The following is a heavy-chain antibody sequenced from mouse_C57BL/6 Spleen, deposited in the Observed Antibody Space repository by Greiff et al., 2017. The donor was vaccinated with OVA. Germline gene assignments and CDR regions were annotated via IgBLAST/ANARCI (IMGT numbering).Heavy chain of an antibody. CDR2: ISSGSSTI. V-gene: IGHV5-17*01. CDR3: AKGSYDGYFLWFAY. J-gene: IGHJ3*01. CDR1: GFTFSDYG. D-gene: IGHD2-3*01. Sequence: VQLKESGGGLVKPGGSLKLSCAASGFTFSDYGMHWVRQAPEKGLEWVAYISSGSSTIYYADTVKGRFTISRDNAKNTLFLQKTSLRSEDTAMYDCAKGSYDGYFLWFAYWGQGTLVTVSA.